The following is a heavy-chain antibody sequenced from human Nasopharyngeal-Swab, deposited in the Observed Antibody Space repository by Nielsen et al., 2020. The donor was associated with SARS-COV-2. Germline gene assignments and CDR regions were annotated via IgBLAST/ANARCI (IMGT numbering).Heavy chain of an antibody. CDR2: INHSGST. D-gene: IGHD5-18*01. J-gene: IGHJ4*02. V-gene: IGHV4-34*01. Sequence: WIRQPPGKGLEWIGEINHSGSTNYNPSLKSRVTISVDTPKNQFSLKLSSVTAADTAVYYCARVVTWGYSYGYGGTHVAHGIYFDYWGQGTLVTVSS. CDR3: ARVVTWGYSYGYGGTHVAHGIYFDY.